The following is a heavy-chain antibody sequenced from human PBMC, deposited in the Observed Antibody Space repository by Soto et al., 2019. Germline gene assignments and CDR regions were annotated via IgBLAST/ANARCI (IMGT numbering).Heavy chain of an antibody. CDR1: NASISSYS. CDR2: IYYGGST. CDR3: ARDSNTSGRHVGFDS. J-gene: IGHJ5*01. D-gene: IGHD6-19*01. Sequence: ASETLSLTCTVSNASISSYSWSWIRQPPGKGLERIGYIYYGGSTNYNPSLKSRLTILVDTSNNQFSLKLSSLTAADTAVYYCARDSNTSGRHVGFDSCGGGTLVTVSS. V-gene: IGHV4-59*01.